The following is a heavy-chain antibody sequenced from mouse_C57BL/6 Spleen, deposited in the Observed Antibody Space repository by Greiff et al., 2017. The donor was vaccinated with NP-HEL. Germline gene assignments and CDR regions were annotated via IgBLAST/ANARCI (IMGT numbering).Heavy chain of an antibody. CDR3: ARCDYDVGY. V-gene: IGHV1-82*01. CDR2: IYPGDGDT. J-gene: IGHJ2*01. Sequence: QVQLQQSGPELVKPGASVKISCKASGYAFSSSWMNWVKQRPGTGLEWIGRIYPGDGDTNYNGKFKGKATLTADKSSSTAYMQLSSLTSEDSAVYFCARCDYDVGYWGQGTTLTVSS. CDR1: GYAFSSSW. D-gene: IGHD2-4*01.